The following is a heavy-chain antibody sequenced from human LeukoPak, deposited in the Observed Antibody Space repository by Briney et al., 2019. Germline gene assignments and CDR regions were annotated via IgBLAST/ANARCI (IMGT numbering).Heavy chain of an antibody. D-gene: IGHD4-17*01. CDR2: ISGSGGST. CDR1: GFTFSSYA. Sequence: GGSLRLSCAASGFTFSSYAMSWVRQAPGKGLEWVSAISGSGGSTYYADSVKGRFTISRDNSKNTLYLQMNSLRAEDTAVYYCARDRDDYGDLRRGAFDIWGQGTMVTVPS. J-gene: IGHJ3*02. CDR3: ARDRDDYGDLRRGAFDI. V-gene: IGHV3-23*01.